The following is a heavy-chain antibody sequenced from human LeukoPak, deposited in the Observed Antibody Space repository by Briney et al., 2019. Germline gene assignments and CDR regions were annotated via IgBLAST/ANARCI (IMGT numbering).Heavy chain of an antibody. Sequence: ASVKVSCKDSGYTFTSYGISWVRQAPGQGLEWMGWISAYNGNTNYAQKLQGRVTMTTDTSTSTAYMELRSLRSDDTAVYYCARDQTSLHYYYYGMDVWGQGTTVTVSS. CDR2: ISAYNGNT. J-gene: IGHJ6*02. D-gene: IGHD1-26*01. CDR3: ARDQTSLHYYYYGMDV. CDR1: GYTFTSYG. V-gene: IGHV1-18*01.